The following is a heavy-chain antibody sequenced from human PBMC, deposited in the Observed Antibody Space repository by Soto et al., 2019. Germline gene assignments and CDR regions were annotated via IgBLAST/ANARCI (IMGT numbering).Heavy chain of an antibody. D-gene: IGHD1-7*01. Sequence: ASVKVSCKASGYTFTSYAMHWVRQATGQRLEWMGWMNANSGNTSYAQKFQGRVTMTRNTSISTAYMELSSLRSEDTAVYYCARGLITGTTVYWGQGTLVNVSS. V-gene: IGHV1-8*02. CDR3: ARGLITGTTVY. J-gene: IGHJ4*02. CDR2: MNANSGNT. CDR1: GYTFTSYA.